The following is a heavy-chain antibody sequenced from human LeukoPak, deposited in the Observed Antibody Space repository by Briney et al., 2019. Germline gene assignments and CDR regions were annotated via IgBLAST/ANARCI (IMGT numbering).Heavy chain of an antibody. CDR1: GGTFSSYA. Sequence: GASVKVSCKASGGTFSSYAISWVRQAPGQGLEWMGRIIPILAIANYAQKFQGRVTITADKSTSTAYMELSSLRSEDTAVYYCAREGGTPLYFDYWGQGTLVTVSS. D-gene: IGHD2-15*01. CDR2: IIPILAIA. V-gene: IGHV1-69*04. J-gene: IGHJ4*02. CDR3: AREGGTPLYFDY.